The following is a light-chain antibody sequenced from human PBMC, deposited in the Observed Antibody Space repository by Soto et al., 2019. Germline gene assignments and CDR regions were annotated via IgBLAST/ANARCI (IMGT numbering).Light chain of an antibody. V-gene: IGKV1-12*01. CDR3: QQTSSFPLT. CDR1: QGISSW. CDR2: KAS. J-gene: IGKJ4*01. Sequence: IQMTQSPFSVSASVGDRVTITCRASQGISSWLAWYQQKPGKSPTLLIYKASNLQTGVPSRFSGSGSGTDFTLTISSLQPEDFATYYCQQTSSFPLTFGGGTKVDNK.